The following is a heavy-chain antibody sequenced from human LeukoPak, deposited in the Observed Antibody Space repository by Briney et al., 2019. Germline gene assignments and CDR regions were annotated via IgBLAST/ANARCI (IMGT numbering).Heavy chain of an antibody. V-gene: IGHV4-59*12. J-gene: IGHJ6*03. Sequence: SETLSLTCTVSGGSISSYYWSWIRQPPGKGLEWIGYIYYSGSTNYNPSLKSRVTISVDTSKNQFSLRLSSVTAADTAVYYCARGSVGGNNLGRYYYYYYMDVWGKGTTVTVSS. D-gene: IGHD1-26*01. CDR3: ARGSVGGNNLGRYYYYYYMDV. CDR2: IYYSGST. CDR1: GGSISSYY.